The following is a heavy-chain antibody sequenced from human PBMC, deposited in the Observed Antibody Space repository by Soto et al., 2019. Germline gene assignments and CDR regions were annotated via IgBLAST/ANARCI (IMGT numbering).Heavy chain of an antibody. J-gene: IGHJ3*02. V-gene: IGHV3-7*01. D-gene: IGHD2-8*02. CDR2: IKQDGSEK. CDR3: ARDLGWKALVHAFDI. Sequence: PGGSLRLSCAASGFTFSSYWMSWVRQAPGKGLEWVANIKQDGSEKYYVDSVKGRFTISRDNAKNSLYLQMNSLRAEDTAVYYCARDLGWKALVHAFDIWGQGTMVTVSS. CDR1: GFTFSSYW.